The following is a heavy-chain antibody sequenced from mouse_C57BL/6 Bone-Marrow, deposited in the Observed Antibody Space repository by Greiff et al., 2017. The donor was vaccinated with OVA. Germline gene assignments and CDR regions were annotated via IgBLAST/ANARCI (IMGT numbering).Heavy chain of an antibody. V-gene: IGHV1-54*01. J-gene: IGHJ1*03. CDR3: AWVTTEGYFDV. CDR1: GYAFTNYL. Sequence: QVQLQQSGAELVRPGTSVKVSCKASGYAFTNYLIEWVKQRPGQGLEWIGVINPGSGGTNYNQKFKGKATLTADKSSSTAYMQLSSLTSEDSAVYYCAWVTTEGYFDVWGTGTTVTVSS. CDR2: INPGSGGT. D-gene: IGHD1-1*01.